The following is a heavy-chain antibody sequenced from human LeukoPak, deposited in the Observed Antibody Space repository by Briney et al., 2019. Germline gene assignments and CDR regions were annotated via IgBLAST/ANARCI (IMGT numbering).Heavy chain of an antibody. Sequence: PGGSLRLSCAASGFTVSSNYMSWVRQAPGKGLEWVSAISGSGGSTYYADSVKGRFTISRDNSKNTLYLQMNSLRAEDTAVYYCAKGYYYDSSGYPLYYGMDVWGQGTTVTVSS. CDR3: AKGYYYDSSGYPLYYGMDV. CDR1: GFTVSSNY. J-gene: IGHJ6*02. D-gene: IGHD3-22*01. V-gene: IGHV3-23*01. CDR2: ISGSGGST.